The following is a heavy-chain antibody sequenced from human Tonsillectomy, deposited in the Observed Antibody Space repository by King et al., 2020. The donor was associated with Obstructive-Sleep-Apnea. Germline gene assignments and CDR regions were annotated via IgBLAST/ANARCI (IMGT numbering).Heavy chain of an antibody. CDR1: GGAISSYY. CDR3: VGASAGSRDAFDI. J-gene: IGHJ3*02. CDR2: IYYTGST. V-gene: IGHV4-59*01. Sequence: QLQESGPGQVQPSETLSLTCTVSGGAISSYYWSWIRQPPGKGLEWIGYIYYTGSTNYNPSLYRRITISVDTSKNQFSLKVRSVTAADTAVYYCVGASAGSRDAFDIWGQGTLVTVSS. D-gene: IGHD6-13*01.